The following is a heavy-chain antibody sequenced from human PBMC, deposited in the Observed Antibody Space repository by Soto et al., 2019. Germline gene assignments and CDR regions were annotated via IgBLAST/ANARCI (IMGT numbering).Heavy chain of an antibody. CDR2: TSYSGSS. Sequence: SETLSLTCIVSGGSITSYHWSWIRQFPGKGLEWIAYTSYSGSSYYNPSLKSRVTISVDTSKNQFSLKLDSVTAADTAVYYCARDLDTATYFDYWGHGALVTVSS. V-gene: IGHV4-59*12. CDR1: GGSITSYH. CDR3: ARDLDTATYFDY. J-gene: IGHJ4*01. D-gene: IGHD5-18*01.